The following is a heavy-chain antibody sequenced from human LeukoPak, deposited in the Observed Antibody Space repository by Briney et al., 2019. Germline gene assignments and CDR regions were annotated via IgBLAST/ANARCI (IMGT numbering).Heavy chain of an antibody. CDR3: ARLVGYDILTGYYRGTYYFDY. V-gene: IGHV4-34*01. J-gene: IGHJ4*02. D-gene: IGHD3-9*01. Sequence: PSETLSLTCAVYGGSFSGYYWSWIRQPPGKGLEWIGEINRSGSTNYNPSLKSRDTISVDTSKNQFSLKLSSVTAADTAVYYCARLVGYDILTGYYRGTYYFDYWGQGTLVTVSS. CDR2: INRSGST. CDR1: GGSFSGYY.